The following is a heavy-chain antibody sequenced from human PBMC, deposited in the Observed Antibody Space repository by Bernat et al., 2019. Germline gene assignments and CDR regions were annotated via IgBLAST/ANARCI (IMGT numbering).Heavy chain of an antibody. J-gene: IGHJ4*02. CDR1: GYSFTSYW. Sequence: EVQLVQSGAEVKKPGESLMISCKGSGYSFTSYWISWVRQMPGKGLEWMGRIDPSDSYTNYSPSFQGHFTISADKSISTAYLQWSSLKASDTAMYYCARQSSGWTRGYYFDYWGQGTLVTVSS. D-gene: IGHD6-19*01. V-gene: IGHV5-10-1*03. CDR2: IDPSDSYT. CDR3: ARQSSGWTRGYYFDY.